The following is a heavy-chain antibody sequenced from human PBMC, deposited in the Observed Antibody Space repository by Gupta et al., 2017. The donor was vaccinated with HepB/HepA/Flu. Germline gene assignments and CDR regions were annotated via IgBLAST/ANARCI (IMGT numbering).Heavy chain of an antibody. J-gene: IGHJ5*02. CDR3: ARDPSGYGDYPNWFDP. CDR1: GFTFSSYS. D-gene: IGHD4-17*01. CDR2: ISSSSSYI. V-gene: IGHV3-21*01. Sequence: EVQLVESGGGLVKPGGSLRLSCAASGFTFSSYSMNWVRQAPGKGLEWVSSISSSSSYIYYADSVKGRFTISRDNAKNSLYLQMNSLRAEDTAVYYCARDPSGYGDYPNWFDPWGQGTLVTVSS.